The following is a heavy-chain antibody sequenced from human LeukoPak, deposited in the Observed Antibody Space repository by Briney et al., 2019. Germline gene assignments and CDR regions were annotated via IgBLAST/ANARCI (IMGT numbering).Heavy chain of an antibody. CDR2: ISSSSSYI. J-gene: IGHJ3*02. CDR3: ARETYSSGYYYGGPDAFDI. V-gene: IGHV3-21*01. CDR1: GFTFSSYS. D-gene: IGHD3-22*01. Sequence: GGSLRLSCAASGFTFSSYSMNWVRQAPGKGLEWVSSISSSSSYIYYADSVKGRFTISRDNAKNSLYLQMNSLRAEDTAVYYCARETYSSGYYYGGPDAFDIWGQGTMVTVSS.